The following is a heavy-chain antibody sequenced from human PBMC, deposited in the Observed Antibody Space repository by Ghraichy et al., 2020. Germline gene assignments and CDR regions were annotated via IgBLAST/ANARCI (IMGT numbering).Heavy chain of an antibody. J-gene: IGHJ6*02. CDR3: ARDMKYYYDSSGYYPPGMDV. D-gene: IGHD3-22*01. CDR2: IHTSGST. V-gene: IGHV4-4*07. Sequence: TLSLTCTVSGGSISSYYWSWIRQPAGKGLEWIGRIHTSGSTSYNPSLKSRVTMSVDTSKNQFSLKLNSVTAADTAVYYCARDMKYYYDSSGYYPPGMDVWGQGTTVTVSS. CDR1: GGSISSYY.